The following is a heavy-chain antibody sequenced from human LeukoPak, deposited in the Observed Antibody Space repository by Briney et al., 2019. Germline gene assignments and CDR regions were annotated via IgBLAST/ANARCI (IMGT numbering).Heavy chain of an antibody. CDR3: ARDISGYDP. CDR1: GYTFTGYY. J-gene: IGHJ5*02. CDR2: INPNSGGT. Sequence: ASVTVSCKASGYTFTGYYMHWVRQAPGQGLEWMGWINPNSGGTNYAQKFQGRVTMTRDTSTSTVYMELSSLRSEDTAVYYCARDISGYDPWGQGTLVTVSS. V-gene: IGHV1-2*02. D-gene: IGHD5-12*01.